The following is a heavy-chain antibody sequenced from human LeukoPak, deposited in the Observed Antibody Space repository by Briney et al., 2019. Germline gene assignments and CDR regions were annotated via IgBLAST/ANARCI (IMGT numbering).Heavy chain of an antibody. D-gene: IGHD6-13*01. CDR1: GFPFNAYW. V-gene: IGHV3-7*03. CDR3: ARSLPYGTTWYGRSDF. J-gene: IGHJ4*02. CDR2: IRQDGDTK. Sequence: GGSLRLSCAASGFPFNAYWMTWVRQAPGKGLEWVANIRQDGDTKYCVDSVKGRFTISRDNAMNSLYLQMNSLRAEDTAIYYCARSLPYGTTWYGRSDFWGQGTLVTVSS.